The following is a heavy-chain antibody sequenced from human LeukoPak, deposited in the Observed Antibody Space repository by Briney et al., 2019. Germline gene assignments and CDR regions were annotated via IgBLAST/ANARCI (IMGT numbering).Heavy chain of an antibody. Sequence: PGGSLRLSCVASGFTFRSYAMSWVRQAPARGLEWVASLRGDGSTFYADSVKGRFTLSRDESRNTVYLQLTYLRVGDTAVYYCAKASWVSSADAVLWGQGTPVTVSS. V-gene: IGHV3-23*01. D-gene: IGHD3-16*01. CDR3: AKASWVSSADAVL. J-gene: IGHJ4*02. CDR1: GFTFRSYA. CDR2: LRGDGST.